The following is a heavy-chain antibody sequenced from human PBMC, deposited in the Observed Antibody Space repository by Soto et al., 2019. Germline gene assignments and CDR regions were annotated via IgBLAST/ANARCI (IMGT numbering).Heavy chain of an antibody. CDR1: GGSISSGGYY. D-gene: IGHD4-17*01. J-gene: IGHJ5*02. Sequence: QVQLQESGPGLVKPSQTLSLTCTVSGGSISSGGYYWSWIRQHPGKGLEWIGYIYYSGSTYYNPSLKSRVTISVDTSKNQFSLKLSSVTAADTAVYYCASDGATTVTTSSWFDPWGQGTLVTVSS. V-gene: IGHV4-31*03. CDR3: ASDGATTVTTSSWFDP. CDR2: IYYSGST.